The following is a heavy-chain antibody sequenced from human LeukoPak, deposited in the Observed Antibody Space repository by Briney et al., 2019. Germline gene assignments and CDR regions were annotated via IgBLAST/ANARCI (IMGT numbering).Heavy chain of an antibody. D-gene: IGHD3-16*01. CDR2: SRNKANSYAT. CDR3: ARDDGGSYDY. Sequence: GGSLRLSCAASGFTFSDYYMDWVRQTPGKGLEWVGRSRNKANSYATEYAPSVKGRFTISRDASKNSLYLQFNSLRIEDTAVYYCARDDGGSYDYWGQGTLVIVSS. CDR1: GFTFSDYY. J-gene: IGHJ4*02. V-gene: IGHV3-72*01.